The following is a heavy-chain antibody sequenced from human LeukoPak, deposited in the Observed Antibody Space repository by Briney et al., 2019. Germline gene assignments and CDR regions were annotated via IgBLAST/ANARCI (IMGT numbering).Heavy chain of an antibody. D-gene: IGHD2-2*01. CDR3: ARLKYLLPTTKYNWFDP. CDR1: GGSISSSSYY. CDR2: IYYSGST. Sequence: PSETLSLTCTVSGGSISSSSYYWGWIRQPPGKGLEWIGSIYYSGSTYYNPSLKSRVPISVDTSKNQFSRKLSSVTAADTAVYYCARLKYLLPTTKYNWFDPWGQGTLVTVSS. V-gene: IGHV4-39*01. J-gene: IGHJ5*02.